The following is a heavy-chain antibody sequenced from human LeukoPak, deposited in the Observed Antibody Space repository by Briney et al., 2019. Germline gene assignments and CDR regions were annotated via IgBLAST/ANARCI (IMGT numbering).Heavy chain of an antibody. D-gene: IGHD4-17*01. V-gene: IGHV3-30*03. CDR2: TSYDGSNK. J-gene: IGHJ4*02. CDR3: APFHGDSLGY. CDR1: GFIFSNYG. Sequence: PGGSLRLSCAASGFIFSNYGMHWVRQAPGKGLEWVAVTSYDGSNKYYADSVKGRFTISRDTSKNTLYLQMNSLRAEDTAVYYCAPFHGDSLGYWGQGTLVTVSS.